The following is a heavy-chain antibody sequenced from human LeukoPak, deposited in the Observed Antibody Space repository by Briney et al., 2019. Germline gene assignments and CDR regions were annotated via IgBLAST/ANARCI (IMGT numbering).Heavy chain of an antibody. CDR3: ARDSLRAGGIDY. Sequence: PSETLSLTCTVSGGSISSGGYCWSWIRQRPGTGLEWIGYIYYSGSTYHNPSLKSRVTISVDTSKNQFSLKLSSVTAADTAVYYCARDSLRAGGIDYWGQGTLVTVSS. D-gene: IGHD3-16*01. CDR2: IYYSGST. CDR1: GGSISSGGYC. J-gene: IGHJ4*02. V-gene: IGHV4-31*03.